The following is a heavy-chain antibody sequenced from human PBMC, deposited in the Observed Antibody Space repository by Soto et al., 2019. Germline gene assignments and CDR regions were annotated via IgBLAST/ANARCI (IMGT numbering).Heavy chain of an antibody. V-gene: IGHV1-69*01. CDR1: GDTFSSHL. Sequence: QVQLVQSGAELKKPGSSVNVSCKASGDTFSSHLISWVRQAPGQGLEWMGGIVPIVDTPKYAQRFQGRVTFTADESTSTASMAPRSLASEDTAVYYCATDHCSGGACYEENFHYWGQGTLVTVSS. J-gene: IGHJ4*02. CDR3: ATDHCSGGACYEENFHY. CDR2: IVPIVDTP. D-gene: IGHD2-15*01.